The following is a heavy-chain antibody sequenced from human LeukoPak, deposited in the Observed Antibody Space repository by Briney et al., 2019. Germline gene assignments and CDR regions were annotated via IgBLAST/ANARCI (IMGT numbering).Heavy chain of an antibody. V-gene: IGHV4-39*07. CDR3: ARGFWDFYYDSSGPKRDY. D-gene: IGHD3-22*01. CDR2: IYYSGST. CDR1: GGSISSSSYY. J-gene: IGHJ4*02. Sequence: SETLSLTCTVSGGSISSSSYYWGWIRQPPGKGLEWIGSIYYSGSTYYNPPLKSRVTISVDTSKNQFSLKLSSVTAADTAVYYCARGFWDFYYDSSGPKRDYWGQGTLVTVSS.